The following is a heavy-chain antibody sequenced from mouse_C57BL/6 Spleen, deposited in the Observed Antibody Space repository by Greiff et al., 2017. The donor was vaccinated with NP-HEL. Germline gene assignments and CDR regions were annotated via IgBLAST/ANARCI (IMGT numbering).Heavy chain of an antibody. CDR2: IYPGSGNT. CDR3: ARMGDDYDVWFAY. CDR1: GYTFTDYY. V-gene: IGHV1-76*01. Sequence: VQLQQSGAELVRPGASVKLSCKASGYTFTDYYINWVKQRPGQGLEWIARIYPGSGNTYYNEKFKGKATLTAEKSSSTAYMQLSSLTSEDSAVYFCARMGDDYDVWFAYWGQGTLVTVSA. D-gene: IGHD2-4*01. J-gene: IGHJ3*01.